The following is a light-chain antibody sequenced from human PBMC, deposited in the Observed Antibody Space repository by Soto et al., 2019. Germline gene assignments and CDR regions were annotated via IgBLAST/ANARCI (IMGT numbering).Light chain of an antibody. CDR3: QQYGSSPST. CDR1: QSISNY. Sequence: EIVMTQSPATLSVSPGERATLSCRASQSISNYITWYQQKPGQAPRRLIFGASSRATGIPDRFSGSGSGTDFTLTISRLEPEDFAVYYCQQYGSSPSTFGQGTKVDIK. CDR2: GAS. V-gene: IGKV3-20*01. J-gene: IGKJ1*01.